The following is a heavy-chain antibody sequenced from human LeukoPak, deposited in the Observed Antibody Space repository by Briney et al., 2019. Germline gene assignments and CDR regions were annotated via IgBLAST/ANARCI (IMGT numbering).Heavy chain of an antibody. D-gene: IGHD2-15*01. Sequence: PGGSLRLSCAASGFTFSSYAMSWARQAPGKGLEWVSGISGSGSSTYYADSVKGRFTISRDNSKNTLYLQMNSLRAEDTAVYYCARDSTYSSGSRFYDRFDYWGQGTLVTVSS. CDR1: GFTFSSYA. CDR2: ISGSGSST. V-gene: IGHV3-23*01. J-gene: IGHJ4*02. CDR3: ARDSTYSSGSRFYDRFDY.